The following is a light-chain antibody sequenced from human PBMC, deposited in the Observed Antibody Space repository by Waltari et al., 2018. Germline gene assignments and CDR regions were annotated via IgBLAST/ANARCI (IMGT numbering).Light chain of an antibody. Sequence: QSVLTQPHSASGTPGQRVTSPCSGRTSTIGSTTVTWYQQLPGTAPELLIYSNHQRPSGVPDRFSGSKSGTSASLAISGLQSEDEADYYCSAWDDSLNGPVFGGGTKLTVL. CDR2: SNH. V-gene: IGLV1-44*01. CDR3: SAWDDSLNGPV. CDR1: TSTIGSTT. J-gene: IGLJ2*01.